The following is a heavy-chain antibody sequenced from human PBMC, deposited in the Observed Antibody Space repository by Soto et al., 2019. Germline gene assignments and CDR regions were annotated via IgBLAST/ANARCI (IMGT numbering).Heavy chain of an antibody. CDR3: ATSYGDYLWVYFQH. J-gene: IGHJ1*01. CDR2: ISSSSSYI. CDR1: GCTFSSYG. D-gene: IGHD4-17*01. V-gene: IGHV3-21*03. Sequence: GGSLRLSCAASGCTFSSYGMNWVRQAPGKGLEWVSSISSSSSYIYYADSVKGRFTISRDNAKNSLYLQMNSLRAEDTDVYYCATSYGDYLWVYFQHWGQGTLVTVSS.